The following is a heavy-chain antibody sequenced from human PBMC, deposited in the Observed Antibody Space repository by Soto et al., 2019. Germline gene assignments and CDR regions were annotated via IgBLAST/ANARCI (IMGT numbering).Heavy chain of an antibody. Sequence: PGGSLRLSCAASGFTFSSYAMHWVRQAPGKGLEWVAVISYDGSNKYYADSVKGRFTISRDNSKNTLYLQMNSLRAEDTAVYYCAREQYCSSTSCYRGGFDYWGQGTLVTVSS. V-gene: IGHV3-30-3*01. CDR3: AREQYCSSTSCYRGGFDY. D-gene: IGHD2-2*02. CDR1: GFTFSSYA. CDR2: ISYDGSNK. J-gene: IGHJ4*02.